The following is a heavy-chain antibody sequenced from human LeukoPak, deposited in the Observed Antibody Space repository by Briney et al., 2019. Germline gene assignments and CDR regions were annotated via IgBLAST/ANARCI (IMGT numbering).Heavy chain of an antibody. Sequence: PSETLSLTCTVSGGSISSYSWSWIRQPPGKGLEWIGYIYHSGSTYYNPSLKSRVTISVDRSKNQFSLKLSSVTAADTAVYYCARCITGNAFDIWGQGTMVTVSS. D-gene: IGHD1-20*01. CDR1: GGSISSYS. CDR2: IYHSGST. V-gene: IGHV4-30-2*01. CDR3: ARCITGNAFDI. J-gene: IGHJ3*02.